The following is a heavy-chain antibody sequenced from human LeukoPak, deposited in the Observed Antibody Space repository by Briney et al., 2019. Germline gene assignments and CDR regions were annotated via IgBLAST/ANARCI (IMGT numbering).Heavy chain of an antibody. Sequence: ASVKVSCKASGYTFSDDYVHWVRQAPGQGLEWMGWMNPYSGDSNHAQKFQGRVTMTRDTSISTAYMELRGLRSDDTAVYYCARGGNWGLYYMDVWGKGTTVTVSS. D-gene: IGHD7-27*01. CDR2: MNPYSGDS. CDR3: ARGGNWGLYYMDV. V-gene: IGHV1-2*02. J-gene: IGHJ6*03. CDR1: GYTFSDDY.